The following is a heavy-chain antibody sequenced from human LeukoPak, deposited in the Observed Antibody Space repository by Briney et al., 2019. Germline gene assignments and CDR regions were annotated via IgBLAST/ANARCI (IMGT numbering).Heavy chain of an antibody. CDR2: IYTSGST. D-gene: IGHD3-22*01. V-gene: IGHV4-4*09. CDR3: ARQMGTYDSSGYFDY. CDR1: GGSISSYY. Sequence: PSETLSLTCTVSGGSISSYYWSWIRQPPGKGLEWIGYIYTSGSTNYNPSLKSRVTISVDTSKNQFSLKLSSVTAADTAVYYCARQMGTYDSSGYFDYWGQGTLVTVSS. J-gene: IGHJ4*02.